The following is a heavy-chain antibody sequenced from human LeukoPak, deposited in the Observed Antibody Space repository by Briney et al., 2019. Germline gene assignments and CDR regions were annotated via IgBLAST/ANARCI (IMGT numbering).Heavy chain of an antibody. CDR1: GGSISSYY. D-gene: IGHD5-18*01. CDR2: IYYSAST. CDR3: ERGYSYGSIDY. J-gene: IGHJ4*02. V-gene: IGHV4-59*01. Sequence: SETLSLTCAVSGGSISSYYWSWVRQPPGKGLEWIGYIYYSASTNYNPSLTSRVTISVDTSKNQFSMKLSSVTAEDTAVYYCERGYSYGSIDYWGQGTLVTVSS.